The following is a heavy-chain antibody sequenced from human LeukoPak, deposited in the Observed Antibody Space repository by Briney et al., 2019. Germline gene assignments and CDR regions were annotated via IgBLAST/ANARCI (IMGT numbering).Heavy chain of an antibody. J-gene: IGHJ4*02. CDR1: GFTFSDYY. V-gene: IGHV3-11*04. Sequence: PGGSLRLSCAASGFTFSDYYMSWIRQAPGKGLEWVSYISSSGSTIYYADSVKGRFTISRDNSKNTLYLQVNSLRAEDTAVFYCATFPYYFDSSGSYYFDFWGQGTLVTVSS. CDR2: ISSSGSTI. D-gene: IGHD3-22*01. CDR3: ATFPYYFDSSGSYYFDF.